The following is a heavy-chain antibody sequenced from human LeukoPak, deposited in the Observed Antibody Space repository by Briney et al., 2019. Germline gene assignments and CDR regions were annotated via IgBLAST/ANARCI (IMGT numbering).Heavy chain of an antibody. CDR1: GFTVSNNY. CDR2: IYGGGTT. J-gene: IGHJ4*02. D-gene: IGHD4-17*01. CDR3: ARAPNYGDYGGQ. Sequence: GGSLRLSCAASGFTVSNNYMCWVREALGKGLEWVSLIYGGGTTYYTDYVKGRFTISSDSTKNTLYLQMNSLRAEDTAVYYCARAPNYGDYGGQWGRGTLVTVSS. V-gene: IGHV3-53*01.